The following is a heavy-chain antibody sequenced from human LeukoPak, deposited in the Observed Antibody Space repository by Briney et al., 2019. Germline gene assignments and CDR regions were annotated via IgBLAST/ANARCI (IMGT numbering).Heavy chain of an antibody. D-gene: IGHD3-10*01. CDR3: ARGRGSGRQAFDI. Sequence: PGGSLRLSCAASGVTFSSHSMNWVRQAPGKGLECVSYINSGSSTIYYADSVKGRFTISRDNAMNSLYLQMNSLRADDTAVYYCARGRGSGRQAFDIWGQGTLVTVSS. CDR1: GVTFSSHS. J-gene: IGHJ3*02. CDR2: INSGSSTI. V-gene: IGHV3-48*04.